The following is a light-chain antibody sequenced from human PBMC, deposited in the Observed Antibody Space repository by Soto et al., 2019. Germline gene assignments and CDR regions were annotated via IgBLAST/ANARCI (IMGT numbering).Light chain of an antibody. V-gene: IGKV3-20*01. CDR1: QSVTSSY. CDR3: QQYGSSPLT. CDR2: DVS. J-gene: IGKJ4*01. Sequence: EIVLTQSPGTLSLSPGERATLSCRASQSVTSSYLAWYQQKPGQAPRLLIYDVSSRATGIPARFSGGGSGTDFSLTISRLETEDFSVYYCQQYGSSPLTFGGGTKVDIK.